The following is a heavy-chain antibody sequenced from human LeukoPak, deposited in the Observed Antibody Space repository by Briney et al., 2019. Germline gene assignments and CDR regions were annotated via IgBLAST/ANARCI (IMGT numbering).Heavy chain of an antibody. CDR3: ARGPYGSGSYGMDV. Sequence: ASVKVSCKASGYTFTMYYIHWVRQAPGQGLEWMGWINPNSGGTNYAQKFQGRVTMTRDTSISTAYMELSRLRSDDTAVYYCARGPYGSGSYGMDVWGQGTTVTVSS. CDR2: INPNSGGT. D-gene: IGHD3-10*01. V-gene: IGHV1-2*02. J-gene: IGHJ6*02. CDR1: GYTFTMYY.